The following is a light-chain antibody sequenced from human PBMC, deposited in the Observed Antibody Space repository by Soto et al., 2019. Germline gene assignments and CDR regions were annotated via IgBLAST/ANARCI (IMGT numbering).Light chain of an antibody. V-gene: IGKV3-20*01. Sequence: ETVLTQSPGTLSLSPGERATLSCRASQSVSSKYLAWYQQKPGQAPRLLVYGASNRATGIPHRFSGSGSGTDFTLTISGLEPEDFAVYYCQQYGGSPPYTFGQGTKLEIK. CDR2: GAS. CDR1: QSVSSKY. CDR3: QQYGGSPPYT. J-gene: IGKJ2*01.